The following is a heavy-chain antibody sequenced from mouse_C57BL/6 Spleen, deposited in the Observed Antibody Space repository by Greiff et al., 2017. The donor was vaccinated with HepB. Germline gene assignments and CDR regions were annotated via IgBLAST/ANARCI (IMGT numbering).Heavy chain of an antibody. Sequence: VQLQQPGAELVKPGASVKMSCKASGYTFTSYWITWVKQRPGQGLEWIGDIYPGSGSTNYNEKFKSKATLTVDTSSSTAYMQLSSLTSEDSAVYYCALYYYGSSFYWYFDVWGTGTTVTVSS. CDR1: GYTFTSYW. J-gene: IGHJ1*03. CDR2: IYPGSGST. D-gene: IGHD1-1*01. CDR3: ALYYYGSSFYWYFDV. V-gene: IGHV1-55*01.